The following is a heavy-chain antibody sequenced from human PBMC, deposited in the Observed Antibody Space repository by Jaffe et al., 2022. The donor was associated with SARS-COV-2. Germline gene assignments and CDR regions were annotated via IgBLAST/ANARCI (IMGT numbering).Heavy chain of an antibody. D-gene: IGHD3-16*01. Sequence: EVHLVESGGGLVQPGGSLRLSCAASGFTFSSSWMTWVRQAPGKGLEWVAIINEDGRQRDYVDSVKGRFSISRDNGANSLYLQMNSLRAEDTAFYYCTRDRGYASFDMWGQGTMVTVSA. J-gene: IGHJ3*02. CDR3: TRDRGYASFDM. CDR1: GFTFSSSW. CDR2: INEDGRQR. V-gene: IGHV3-7*01.